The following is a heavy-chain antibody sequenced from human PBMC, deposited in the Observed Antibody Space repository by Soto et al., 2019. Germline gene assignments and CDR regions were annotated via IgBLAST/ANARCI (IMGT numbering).Heavy chain of an antibody. V-gene: IGHV5-51*01. CDR1: GYSFTSYW. CDR2: IYPGDSDT. J-gene: IGHJ5*02. CDR3: ARHIGSWYGGAGWFDP. Sequence: GESLKISCKGSGYSFTSYWIGWVRQMPGKGLEWMGIIYPGDSDTRYSPSFQGQVTISADKSISTAYLQGSSLKASDTAMYYCARHIGSWYGGAGWFDPWGQGTLVTVSS. D-gene: IGHD6-13*01.